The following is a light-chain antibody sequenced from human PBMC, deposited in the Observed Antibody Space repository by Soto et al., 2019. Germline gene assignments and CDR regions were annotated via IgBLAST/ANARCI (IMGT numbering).Light chain of an antibody. CDR1: QGISDG. J-gene: IGKJ1*01. Sequence: AIQMTKSPSSLSASVGDRVTITCRASQGISDGLGWYQQKAGKAPNLLISAASRLKSGVPSRFSGRGSGTDFTLTISSLQPEDFATYYCLQDYDYPRTFGEGTKVELK. V-gene: IGKV1-6*01. CDR3: LQDYDYPRT. CDR2: AAS.